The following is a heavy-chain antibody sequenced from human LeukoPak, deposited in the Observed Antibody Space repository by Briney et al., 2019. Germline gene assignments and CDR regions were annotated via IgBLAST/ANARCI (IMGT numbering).Heavy chain of an antibody. V-gene: IGHV1-69*13. D-gene: IGHD5-24*01. CDR1: GGTFSSYA. CDR2: IIPIFGTA. CDR3: ARDLGNVVRDGYNPHY. Sequence: SVKVSCKASGGTFSSYAISWVRQAPGQGLEWMGGIIPIFGTASYAQKFQGRVTITADESTSTAYMELSSLRSEDTAVYYCARDLGNVVRDGYNPHYWGQGTLVTVSS. J-gene: IGHJ4*02.